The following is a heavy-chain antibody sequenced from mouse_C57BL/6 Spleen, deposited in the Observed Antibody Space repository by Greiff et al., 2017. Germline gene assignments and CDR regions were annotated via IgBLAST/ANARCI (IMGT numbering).Heavy chain of an antibody. V-gene: IGHV1-54*01. D-gene: IGHD3-3*01. CDR1: GYAFTNYL. CDR3: ARTRDDFDD. J-gene: IGHJ2*01. Sequence: VQLQQSGAELVRPGTSVKVSCKASGYAFTNYLIEWVKQRPGQGLEWIGVINPGSGGTNYNEKFKGKATLTADKSTSTAYMQLSSLTSEDSAVYFCARTRDDFDDWGQGTTLTVSS. CDR2: INPGSGGT.